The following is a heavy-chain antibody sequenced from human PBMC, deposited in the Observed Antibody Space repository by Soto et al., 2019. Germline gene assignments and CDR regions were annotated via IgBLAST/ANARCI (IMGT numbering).Heavy chain of an antibody. CDR2: ISAYNGNT. CDR1: GYTFTSYG. J-gene: IGHJ4*02. V-gene: IGHV1-18*01. D-gene: IGHD2-15*01. Sequence: QVQLVQSGAEVKKPGASVKVSCKASGYTFTSYGISWVRQAPGQGLEWMGWISAYNGNTNYAQKLQGRVTMTTDTSTSTDYMELRSLRSDDTAVYYCVVAAQPYYFDYWGQETLVTVSS. CDR3: VVAAQPYYFDY.